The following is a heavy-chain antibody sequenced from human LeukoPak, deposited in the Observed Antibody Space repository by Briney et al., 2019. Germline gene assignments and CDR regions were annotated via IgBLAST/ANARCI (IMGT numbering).Heavy chain of an antibody. CDR2: IIPIFGTA. J-gene: IGHJ5*02. Sequence: SVKVSCKASGGTFSSYAISWVRQAPGQGLEWMGGIIPIFGTANYAQKFQGRVTITADKSTSTAYMELSSLRSEDTAVYYCARDLPSGRPGFDPWGQGTLGTVSS. V-gene: IGHV1-69*06. D-gene: IGHD3-10*01. CDR3: ARDLPSGRPGFDP. CDR1: GGTFSSYA.